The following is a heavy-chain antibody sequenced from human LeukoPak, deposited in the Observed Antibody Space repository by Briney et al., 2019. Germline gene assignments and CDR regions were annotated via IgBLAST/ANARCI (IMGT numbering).Heavy chain of an antibody. Sequence: PSETLSLTCTVSGGSISSGGYYWSWIRQPPGKGLEWIVYIYHSGSTYYNPSLKSRVTISVDRSKNQFSLKLSSVTAADTAVYYCAREMATITSWGQGTLVTVSS. D-gene: IGHD5-24*01. CDR3: AREMATITS. J-gene: IGHJ4*02. CDR1: GGSISSGGYY. V-gene: IGHV4-30-2*01. CDR2: IYHSGST.